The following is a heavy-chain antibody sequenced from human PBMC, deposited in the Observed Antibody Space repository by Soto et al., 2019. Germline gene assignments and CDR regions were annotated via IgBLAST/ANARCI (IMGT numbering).Heavy chain of an antibody. CDR2: MNPNSGNT. CDR1: GYTFTSYD. CDR3: ARVLAAAAGKRNFDY. V-gene: IGHV1-8*01. J-gene: IGHJ4*02. Sequence: SVKVSCKASGYTFTSYDINWVRQATEQGLEWMGWMNPNSGNTGYAQKFQGRVTMTRNTSISTAYMELSSLRSEDTAVYYCARVLAAAAGKRNFDYWGQGTLVTVSS. D-gene: IGHD6-13*01.